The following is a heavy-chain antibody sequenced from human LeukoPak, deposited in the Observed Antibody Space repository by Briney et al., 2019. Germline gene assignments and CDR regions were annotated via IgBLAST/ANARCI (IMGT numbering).Heavy chain of an antibody. D-gene: IGHD3-10*01. Sequence: ASVKVSCKVSGYTLTELSMHWVRRAPGKGLERVGGFDPEDGETIYAQKFQGRVTMTEDTSTDTAYMELSSLRSEDTAVYYCASYYGSGSRWAFDIWGQGTMVTVSS. V-gene: IGHV1-24*01. J-gene: IGHJ3*02. CDR3: ASYYGSGSRWAFDI. CDR2: FDPEDGET. CDR1: GYTLTELS.